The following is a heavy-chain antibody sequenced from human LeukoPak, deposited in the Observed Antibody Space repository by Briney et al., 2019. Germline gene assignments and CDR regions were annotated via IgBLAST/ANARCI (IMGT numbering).Heavy chain of an antibody. Sequence: GDSLRLSCAASGFSFSNSAMSWARQAPGKGLEWVSGISGGGDNTFYASSVRGRFTISRDSSRNTLYLQMNSLRAEDTAVYYCAKGTCASSYCSLNYWGQGTLVTVSS. CDR1: GFSFSNSA. D-gene: IGHD2-15*01. CDR3: AKGTCASSYCSLNY. V-gene: IGHV3-23*01. J-gene: IGHJ4*02. CDR2: ISGGGDNT.